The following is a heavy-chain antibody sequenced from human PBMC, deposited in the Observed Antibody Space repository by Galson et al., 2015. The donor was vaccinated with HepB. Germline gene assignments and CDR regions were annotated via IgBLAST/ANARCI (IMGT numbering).Heavy chain of an antibody. D-gene: IGHD2-2*01. J-gene: IGHJ6*02. Sequence: SETLSLTCIVSGGSFSGYYWSWIRQPPGKGLEWIGSIYYSGSTNYNPSLKSRVTISVDTSKNQFSLKVSSVTAADTAVYYCARRLSTSRQHYHGMDVWGQGTTVTVSS. CDR1: GGSFSGYY. CDR3: ARRLSTSRQHYHGMDV. CDR2: IYYSGST. V-gene: IGHV4-59*08.